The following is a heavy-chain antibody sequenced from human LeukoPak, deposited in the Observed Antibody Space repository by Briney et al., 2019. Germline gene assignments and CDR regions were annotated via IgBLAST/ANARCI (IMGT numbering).Heavy chain of an antibody. CDR2: ISAPGGNT. J-gene: IGHJ4*02. CDR3: ARGGDYGVKIDY. CDR1: GFTFDDYG. V-gene: IGHV3-23*01. D-gene: IGHD4-17*01. Sequence: GGSLRLSCAASGFTFDDYGMSWVRQAPGKGLEWVSAISAPGGNTYYADSVKGRFTISRDSSKNTLYLQMNSLRVEDTAVYYCARGGDYGVKIDYWGQGTLVTVSS.